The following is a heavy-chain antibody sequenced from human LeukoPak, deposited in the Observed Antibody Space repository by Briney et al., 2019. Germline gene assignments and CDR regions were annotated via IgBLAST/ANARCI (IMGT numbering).Heavy chain of an antibody. D-gene: IGHD2-2*02. CDR3: AKTGCSSITCYTNC. Sequence: GRSLRLSCAASGFTFDEYAMHWVRQAPGRGLEWVSSISWNSGTIAYADSVKGRFTVSRDNAKNSLYLQMGSLRAEDTALYYCAKTGCSSITCYTNCWGQRTLVTVSS. V-gene: IGHV3-9*01. CDR2: ISWNSGTI. CDR1: GFTFDEYA. J-gene: IGHJ4*02.